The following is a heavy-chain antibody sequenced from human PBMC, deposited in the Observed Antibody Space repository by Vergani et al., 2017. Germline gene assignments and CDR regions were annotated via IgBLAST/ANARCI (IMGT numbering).Heavy chain of an antibody. J-gene: IGHJ4*02. V-gene: IGHV1-69*04. CDR2: IIPILGTA. CDR3: ATVGYSRSWWDFDY. D-gene: IGHD6-13*01. Sequence: QVQLVQSGAEVKKPGSSVKVSCKASGGTFSSYAISWVRQAPGQGLEWMGRIIPILGTANYAQKFQGRVPMTEDTSTDTAYMELSSLRSEDTAVYYCATVGYSRSWWDFDYWGQGTLVTVSS. CDR1: GGTFSSYA.